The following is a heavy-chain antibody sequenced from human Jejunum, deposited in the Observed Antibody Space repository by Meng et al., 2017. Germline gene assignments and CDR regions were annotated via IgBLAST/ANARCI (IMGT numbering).Heavy chain of an antibody. V-gene: IGHV3-23*04. CDR1: GFTFNNYA. CDR3: ATAVPNGKRFES. J-gene: IGHJ4*02. CDR2: ISDSGGYT. Sequence: GPRVEYGGGLVPPGGSLKLPCAAFGFTFNNYAMHWVRQAPGKGLEWVSAISDSGGYTPYADSVRGRFTISRDNSKNTLYLQMNSLRAEDTAVYYCATAVPNGKRFESWGQGTLVTVSS. D-gene: IGHD2-8*01.